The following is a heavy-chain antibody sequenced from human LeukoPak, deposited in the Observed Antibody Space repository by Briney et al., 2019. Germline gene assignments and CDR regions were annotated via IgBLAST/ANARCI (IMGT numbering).Heavy chain of an antibody. CDR1: GFTFSNYG. Sequence: GGSLRLSCAASGFTFSNYGMHWVRQAPGKGLEWVSSISSSSSYIYYADSVKGRFTISRDNAKNSLYLQMNSLRAEDTAVYYCAREDITMIVVVPTAFDIWGQGTMVTVSS. J-gene: IGHJ3*02. D-gene: IGHD3-22*01. CDR3: AREDITMIVVVPTAFDI. CDR2: ISSSSSYI. V-gene: IGHV3-21*01.